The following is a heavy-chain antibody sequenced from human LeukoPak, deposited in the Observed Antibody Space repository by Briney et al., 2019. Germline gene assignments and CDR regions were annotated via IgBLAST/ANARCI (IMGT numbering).Heavy chain of an antibody. CDR1: GYTLTELS. J-gene: IGHJ3*02. V-gene: IGHV1-24*01. Sequence: ASVKVSCKVSGYTLTELSMHWVRQAPGKGLEWMGGFDPEDGETIYAQKFQGRVTMTEDTSTDTAYMELSSLRSEDTAVYYCATTGFDYGDYVGAFDIWGQGTMVTVSS. CDR2: FDPEDGET. CDR3: ATTGFDYGDYVGAFDI. D-gene: IGHD4-17*01.